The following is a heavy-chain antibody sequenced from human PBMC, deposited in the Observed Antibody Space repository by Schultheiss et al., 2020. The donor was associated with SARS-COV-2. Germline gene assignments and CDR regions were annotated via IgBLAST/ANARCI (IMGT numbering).Heavy chain of an antibody. Sequence: ASVKVSCKVSGYTLTELSMHWVRQAPGKGLEWMGGFDPEDGETIYAQKFQGRVTMTEDTSTDTAYMELSSLRSEDTAVYYCATVRHYDFWSGYSTNNWFDPWGQGTLVTVSS. J-gene: IGHJ5*02. CDR1: GYTLTELS. D-gene: IGHD3-3*01. CDR3: ATVRHYDFWSGYSTNNWFDP. CDR2: FDPEDGET. V-gene: IGHV1-24*01.